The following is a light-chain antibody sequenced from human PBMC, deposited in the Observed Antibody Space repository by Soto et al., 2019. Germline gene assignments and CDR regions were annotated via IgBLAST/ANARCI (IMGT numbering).Light chain of an antibody. Sequence: QSVLTQPASVSGSPGQSITISCTGTNSDIGAYVFVSWYQQHPGKAPKLIIYEVSKRPSGVSNRFSGSKSGYTASLTISGLQAEDECHYYCSAFTTDSTVILGGGTK. CDR3: SAFTTDSTVI. V-gene: IGLV2-14*01. CDR1: NSDIGAYVF. CDR2: EVS. J-gene: IGLJ2*01.